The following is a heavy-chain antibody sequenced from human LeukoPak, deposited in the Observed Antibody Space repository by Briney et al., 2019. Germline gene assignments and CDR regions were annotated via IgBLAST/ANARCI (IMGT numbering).Heavy chain of an antibody. CDR2: IYHSGST. D-gene: IGHD6-19*01. CDR1: GYSISSGYY. Sequence: SETLSLTCTVSGYSISSGYYWGWIRQPPGKGLEWIGSIYHSGSTYYNPSLKSRVTISVDTSKNQFSLKLSSVTAADTAVYYCAGGGGGSGWFVFVGWFDPWGQGTLVTVSS. CDR3: AGGGGGSGWFVFVGWFDP. V-gene: IGHV4-38-2*02. J-gene: IGHJ5*02.